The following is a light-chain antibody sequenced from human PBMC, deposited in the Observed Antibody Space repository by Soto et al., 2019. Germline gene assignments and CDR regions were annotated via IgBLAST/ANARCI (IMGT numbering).Light chain of an antibody. V-gene: IGLV1-40*01. CDR1: ISSIGAGYD. CDR3: QSYDSSLSGVV. CDR2: GNS. J-gene: IGLJ2*01. Sequence: QSVLTQPPSVSGAPGQRVTISCTGSISSIGAGYDVHWYQQLPGTAPKLLIYGNSNRPSGVPDRFSGSKSGTSASLAITGLQSEDEADYYCQSYDSSLSGVVFGGGTKLTVL.